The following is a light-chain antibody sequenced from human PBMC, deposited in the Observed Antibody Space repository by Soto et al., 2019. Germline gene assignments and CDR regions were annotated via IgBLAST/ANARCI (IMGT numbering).Light chain of an antibody. J-gene: IGKJ1*01. Sequence: EIVLTQSPATLSLSPGERATLSCRASESVSNYLAWYQQKPGQAPRLLIYDASNRATGIPTRFSGSGSGTDFTLTISSLEPEDFAVYYCQQHNNWPPWTFGQGTKVEIK. CDR2: DAS. V-gene: IGKV3-11*01. CDR3: QQHNNWPPWT. CDR1: ESVSNY.